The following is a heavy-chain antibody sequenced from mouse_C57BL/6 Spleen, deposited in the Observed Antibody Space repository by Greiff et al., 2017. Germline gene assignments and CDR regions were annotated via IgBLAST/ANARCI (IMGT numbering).Heavy chain of an antibody. CDR1: GFTFSSYA. D-gene: IGHD1-1*01. CDR3: ARDGVEGFAY. Sequence: EVMLVESGGGLVKPGGSLKLSCAASGFTFSSYAMSWVRQTPEKRLEWVATISDGGSYTYYPDNVKGRFTISRDNAKNHLYLQMSHLKSEDTAMYYCARDGVEGFAYWGQGTLVTVSA. J-gene: IGHJ3*01. V-gene: IGHV5-4*01. CDR2: ISDGGSYT.